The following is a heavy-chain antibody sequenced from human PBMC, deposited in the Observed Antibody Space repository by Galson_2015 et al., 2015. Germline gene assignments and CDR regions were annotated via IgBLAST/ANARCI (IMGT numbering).Heavy chain of an antibody. CDR3: ARHGVAANSVTGTDY. CDR2: IFPGDSDT. J-gene: IGHJ4*02. V-gene: IGHV5-51*01. CDR1: GYSFTSYW. Sequence: QSGAEVKRPGESLRISFATSGYSFTSYWIGWVRQMPGKGLEWMAIIFPGDSDTRYSPSFQGQVTISADKSINTAYLQWSSLKASDTAIYYCARHGVAANSVTGTDYWGQGTLVTVSS. D-gene: IGHD3-3*01.